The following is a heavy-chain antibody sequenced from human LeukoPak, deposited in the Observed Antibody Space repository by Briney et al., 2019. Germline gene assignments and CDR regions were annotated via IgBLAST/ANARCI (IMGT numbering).Heavy chain of an antibody. J-gene: IGHJ3*02. V-gene: IGHV3-48*02. Sequence: GGSLRLSCAASGFTFSGYAMNWVRQAPGKWLEWVTFISGSSTRIYYAESVKGRFTISRDNAKNSLSLQMNSLRDEDTAVYYCARPTYYYGSVDAFDIWGQGTMVTVSS. D-gene: IGHD3-10*01. CDR1: GFTFSGYA. CDR3: ARPTYYYGSVDAFDI. CDR2: ISGSSTRI.